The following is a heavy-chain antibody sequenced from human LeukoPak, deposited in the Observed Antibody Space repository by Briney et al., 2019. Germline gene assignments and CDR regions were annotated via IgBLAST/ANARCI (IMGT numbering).Heavy chain of an antibody. J-gene: IGHJ4*02. D-gene: IGHD6-19*01. CDR2: IYHNGGT. CDR1: GGSIINYY. V-gene: IGHV4-59*12. CDR3: ARDRRGGWSSDY. Sequence: SETLSLTCTVSGGSIINYYWTWIRQPPGKGLEWIGSIYHNGGTNYNPSLESRVTMSVDTSKNQFSLKLSSVTAADTAVYYCARDRRGGWSSDYWGQGTLVTVSS.